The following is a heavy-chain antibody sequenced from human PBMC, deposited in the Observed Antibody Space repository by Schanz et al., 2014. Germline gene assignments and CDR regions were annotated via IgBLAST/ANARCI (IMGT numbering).Heavy chain of an antibody. D-gene: IGHD2-21*01. Sequence: QVQLQESGPGLVKPSETLSLMCTVSGGSMDTHYWGWIRQPPGKGLEWIAFIYSSGIANYNPSLGSRVTISVDTSKNQFSLRLPSVTAADTATYYCARRVVPATMGLYFDLWGQGTLVTVSS. V-gene: IGHV4-4*08. CDR2: IYSSGIA. CDR1: GGSMDTHY. J-gene: IGHJ4*02. CDR3: ARRVVPATMGLYFDL.